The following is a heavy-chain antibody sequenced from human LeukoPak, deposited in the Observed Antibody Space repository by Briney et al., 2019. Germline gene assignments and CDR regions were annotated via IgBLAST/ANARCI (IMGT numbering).Heavy chain of an antibody. CDR2: IYYSGST. Sequence: SETLSLTCTVSGGSISSYYWSWIRQPPGKGLEWIGYIYYSGSTNYNPSLKSRVTISVDTSKNQFSLKLSSVTAADTAVYYCARVRIQLWLTYFDYWGQGTLVTVSS. CDR3: ARVRIQLWLTYFDY. CDR1: GGSISSYY. V-gene: IGHV4-59*12. J-gene: IGHJ4*02. D-gene: IGHD5-18*01.